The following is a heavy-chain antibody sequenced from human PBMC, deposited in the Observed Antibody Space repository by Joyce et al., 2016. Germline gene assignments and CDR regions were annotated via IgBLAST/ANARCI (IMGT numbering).Heavy chain of an antibody. CDR2: ISTSGITI. D-gene: IGHD4-17*01. CDR1: GFTFSYYS. V-gene: IGHV3-48*01. Sequence: EVQVVESGGGLVQPGGSLRLSCAASGFTFSYYSMNWVRQAPGKGLEWVSYISTSGITIHYADSVKGRFTMSRDNGKNSLYLQMNSLRAEDTAVYYCARVWVPQTTGAGYFDYWGQGTLVTVSS. J-gene: IGHJ4*02. CDR3: ARVWVPQTTGAGYFDY.